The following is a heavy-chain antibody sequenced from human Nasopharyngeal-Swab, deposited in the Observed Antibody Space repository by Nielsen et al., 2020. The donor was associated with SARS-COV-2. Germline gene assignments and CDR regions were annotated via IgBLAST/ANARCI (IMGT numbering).Heavy chain of an antibody. CDR3: AKEGATGWFDP. V-gene: IGHV4-59*11. CDR2: ISHNSGT. CDR1: GVSITSQS. J-gene: IGHJ5*02. Sequence: SETLSLTCTVSGVSITSQSWSWIRQPPGKGLEWIGYISHNSGTSYNPSLKSRVTMFMDTSRNHFSLRLRSVTAADTAVYSCAKEGATGWFDPWGQGTLVTVSS.